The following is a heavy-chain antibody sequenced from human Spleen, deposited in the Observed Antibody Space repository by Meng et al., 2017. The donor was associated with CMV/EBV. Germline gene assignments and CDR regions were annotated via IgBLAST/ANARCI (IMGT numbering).Heavy chain of an antibody. Sequence: QVQLQESGPGRVKPSETLSLTCTVSGGSISSSYWSWIRQPAGKGLEWIGRIYTSGSTNYNPSLKSRVTMSVDTSKNQFSLKLSSVTAADTAVYYCARETAAVSYNWFDPWGQGTLVTVSS. J-gene: IGHJ5*02. CDR2: IYTSGST. V-gene: IGHV4-4*07. CDR3: ARETAAVSYNWFDP. D-gene: IGHD6-13*01. CDR1: GGSISSSY.